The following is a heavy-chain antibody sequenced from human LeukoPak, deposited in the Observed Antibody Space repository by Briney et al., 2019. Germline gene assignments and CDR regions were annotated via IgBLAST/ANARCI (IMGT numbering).Heavy chain of an antibody. CDR3: ARGNYDFWSGKSVGPFDY. J-gene: IGHJ4*02. Sequence: SVRVSCKASGGTFSSYAISWVRQAPGQGLEWMGRIIPILGIANYAQKFQGRVTITADKSTSTAYMELSSLRSEDTAVYYCARGNYDFWSGKSVGPFDYWGQGTLVTVSS. CDR2: IIPILGIA. CDR1: GGTFSSYA. D-gene: IGHD3-3*01. V-gene: IGHV1-69*04.